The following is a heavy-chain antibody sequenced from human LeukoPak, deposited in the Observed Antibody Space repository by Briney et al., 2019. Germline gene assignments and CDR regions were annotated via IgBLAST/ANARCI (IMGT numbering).Heavy chain of an antibody. CDR2: INHSGST. D-gene: IGHD3-22*01. CDR3: ARAPITMTPKDAFDI. V-gene: IGHV4-34*01. Sequence: PSETLSLTCAVYGGSFSGYYWSWIRQPPGKGLEWIGEINHSGSTNYNPSLKSRVTISVDTPKNQFSLKLSSVTAADTAVYYCARAPITMTPKDAFDIWGQGTMVTVSS. J-gene: IGHJ3*02. CDR1: GGSFSGYY.